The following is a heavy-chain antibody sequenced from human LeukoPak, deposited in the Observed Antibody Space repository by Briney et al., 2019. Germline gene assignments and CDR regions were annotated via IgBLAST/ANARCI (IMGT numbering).Heavy chain of an antibody. D-gene: IGHD3-16*01. J-gene: IGHJ4*02. V-gene: IGHV3-21*01. Sequence: GGSLRLSCAASGFTFSSYSMNWVRQAPGKGLEWVSSISSSSSYIYYADSVKGRFTISRDNAKNSLYLQMNSLRAEDTAVYYCARGIYDYVGRSYFDYWGRGTLVTVSS. CDR3: ARGIYDYVGRSYFDY. CDR2: ISSSSSYI. CDR1: GFTFSSYS.